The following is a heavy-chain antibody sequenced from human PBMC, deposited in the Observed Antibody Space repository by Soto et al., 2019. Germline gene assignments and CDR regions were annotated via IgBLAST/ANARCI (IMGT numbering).Heavy chain of an antibody. CDR2: MNPNSGNT. Sequence: ASVKVSCKASGYTFTSYDINWVRQATGQGLEWMGWMNPNSGNTGYAQKFQGRVTMTRNTSISTAYMELSSLRSVDTAVYYCARGGSSSSQFDPWGQGTLVTVSS. CDR1: GYTFTSYD. D-gene: IGHD6-6*01. V-gene: IGHV1-8*01. J-gene: IGHJ5*02. CDR3: ARGGSSSSQFDP.